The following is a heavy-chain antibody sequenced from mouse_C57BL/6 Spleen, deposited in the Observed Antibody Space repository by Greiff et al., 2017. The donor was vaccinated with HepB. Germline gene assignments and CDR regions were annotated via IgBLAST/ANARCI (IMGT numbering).Heavy chain of an antibody. J-gene: IGHJ3*01. D-gene: IGHD2-2*01. CDR1: GFTFSSYT. CDR3: ASTMVTTGTWFAY. V-gene: IGHV5-9*01. CDR2: ISGGGGNT. Sequence: EVKLVESGGGLVKPGGSLKLSCAASGFTFSSYTMSWVRQTPEKRLEWVATISGGGGNTYYPDSVKGRFTISRDNAKNTLYLQMSSLRSEDTALYYCASTMVTTGTWFAYWGQGTLVTVSA.